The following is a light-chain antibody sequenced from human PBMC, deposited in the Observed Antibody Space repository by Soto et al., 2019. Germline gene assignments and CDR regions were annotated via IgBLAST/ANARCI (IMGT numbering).Light chain of an antibody. Sequence: EIILTQSPDTLSLSTGERATLSCRASQTVSSNYLAWCQQRPGQAPRLLIYGASTRAAGIPDRFSGSGSGTDFTRTITILEPEDSAVYFFQQYTGPPTTFGQGTRLEIK. CDR1: QTVSSNY. J-gene: IGKJ5*01. CDR2: GAS. CDR3: QQYTGPPTT. V-gene: IGKV3-20*01.